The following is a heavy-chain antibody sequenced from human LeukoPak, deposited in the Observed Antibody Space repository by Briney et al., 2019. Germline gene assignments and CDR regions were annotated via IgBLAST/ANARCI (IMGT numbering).Heavy chain of an antibody. CDR2: ISSSSSTI. CDR1: GFTFSSYS. Sequence: GGSLRLSCAASGFTFSSYSMNWVRQAPGKGLEWVSYISSSSSTIYYADSVKGRFTISRDNAKNSLYLQMNSLRAEDTAVYYCARGALNDYSNYRPIYYFDYWGQGTLVTVSS. J-gene: IGHJ4*02. V-gene: IGHV3-48*04. CDR3: ARGALNDYSNYRPIYYFDY. D-gene: IGHD4-11*01.